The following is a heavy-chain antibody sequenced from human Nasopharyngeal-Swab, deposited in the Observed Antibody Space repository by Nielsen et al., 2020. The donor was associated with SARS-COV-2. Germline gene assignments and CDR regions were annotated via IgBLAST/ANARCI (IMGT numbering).Heavy chain of an antibody. J-gene: IGHJ3*02. V-gene: IGHV3-15*01. CDR1: GFTFSNVW. Sequence: GASLKISCAASGFTFSNVWMSWVRQAPGKGLEWVGRIKSKTDGGTTDYAAPVKGRFTISRDDSKNTLYLQMNSLKTEDTAVYYCTTSGYDSTSDAFDIWGQGTMVTVSS. CDR3: TTSGYDSTSDAFDI. D-gene: IGHD3-22*01. CDR2: IKSKTDGGTT.